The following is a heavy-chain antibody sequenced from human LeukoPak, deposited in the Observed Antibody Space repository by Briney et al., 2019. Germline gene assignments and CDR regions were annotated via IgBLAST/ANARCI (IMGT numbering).Heavy chain of an antibody. D-gene: IGHD4-17*01. Sequence: GGSLRLSCVDSGTTFSRYWMSWVRQAPGKGLEWVSAIHTSGDTCYADSVKGRFTISRDTSKNTLYLQINSLRVEDTAVYYCIVFGDSNHWGQGTLVTVSS. CDR2: IHTSGDT. J-gene: IGHJ5*02. V-gene: IGHV3-53*01. CDR3: IVFGDSNH. CDR1: GTTFSRYW.